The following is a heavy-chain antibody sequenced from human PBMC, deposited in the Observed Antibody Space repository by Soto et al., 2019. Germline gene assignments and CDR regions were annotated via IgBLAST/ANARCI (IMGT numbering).Heavy chain of an antibody. CDR1: GFSFSTYA. CDR2: ISYDGDHK. Sequence: QVQLVESGGGVVQPGRSLRLSCAASGFSFSTYAMHWVRQTPGKGLEWVAVISYDGDHKYYTDSVKGRFTISRDNSKNTLYLLMNSLRSEDTAIYYCARDPAPRDNDNLTGYFHFDYWGQGTLVTVSS. J-gene: IGHJ4*02. V-gene: IGHV3-30-3*01. D-gene: IGHD3-9*01. CDR3: ARDPAPRDNDNLTGYFHFDY.